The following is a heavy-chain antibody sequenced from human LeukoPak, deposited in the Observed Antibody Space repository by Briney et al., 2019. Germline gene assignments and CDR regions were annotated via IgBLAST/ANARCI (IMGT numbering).Heavy chain of an antibody. CDR3: ARGLNYAGSGYYFDS. Sequence: SETLSLTCSVSGVSITSRNYYWLWLRQPPGKGLEWIGSIYYNGDTYYNLSLKSRVTISVDTSKYQYSLRLSSVTAADTAVYYCARGLNYAGSGYYFDSWGPGTVVTVSS. CDR1: GVSITSRNYY. D-gene: IGHD3-22*01. V-gene: IGHV4-39*07. J-gene: IGHJ4*02. CDR2: IYYNGDT.